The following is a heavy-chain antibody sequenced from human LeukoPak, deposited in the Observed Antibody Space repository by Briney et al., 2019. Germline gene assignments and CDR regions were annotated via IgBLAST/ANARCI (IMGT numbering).Heavy chain of an antibody. CDR1: GYSFNSNG. D-gene: IGHD3-9*01. CDR2: ISPSGNST. V-gene: IGHV1-46*02. Sequence: ASVTVSCKASGYSFNSNGMNWVRQAPGQGLEWMGLISPSGNSTVSVQKFQGRVTMTRDMSTSTVYMELSSLRSEDTAVYYCARGSRPVYNLLTGKRYFDYWGQGTLLTVSS. CDR3: ARGSRPVYNLLTGKRYFDY. J-gene: IGHJ4*02.